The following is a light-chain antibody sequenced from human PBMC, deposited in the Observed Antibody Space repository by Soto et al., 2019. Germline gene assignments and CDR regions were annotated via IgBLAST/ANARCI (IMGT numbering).Light chain of an antibody. V-gene: IGLV2-14*01. J-gene: IGLJ2*01. Sequence: QSALTQPASVSGSPGQSITISCTGTSRDVGGYNHVSWYQHSPGKDPKLILFAVSDRPSGVSHRFSGSKSGNTASLTISGLQAEDEADYYCCSYTSLSTVVFGGGTKRTFL. CDR1: SRDVGGYNH. CDR3: CSYTSLSTVV. CDR2: AVS.